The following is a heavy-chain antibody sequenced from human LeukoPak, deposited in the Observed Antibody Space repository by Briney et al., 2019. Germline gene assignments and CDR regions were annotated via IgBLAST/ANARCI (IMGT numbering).Heavy chain of an antibody. Sequence: SETLSLTCTVSGGSISSGGYYWSWIRQPAGKGLEWIGRIYTSGSTNYNPSLKSRVTMSVDTSKNQFSLKLSSVTAADTAVYYCARSYSSGGLFDYWGQGTLVTVSS. CDR2: IYTSGST. J-gene: IGHJ4*02. CDR3: ARSYSSGGLFDY. D-gene: IGHD6-19*01. V-gene: IGHV4-61*02. CDR1: GGSISSGGYY.